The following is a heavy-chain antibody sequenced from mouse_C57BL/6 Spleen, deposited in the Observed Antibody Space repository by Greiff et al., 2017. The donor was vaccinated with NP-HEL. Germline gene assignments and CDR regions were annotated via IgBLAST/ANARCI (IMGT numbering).Heavy chain of an antibody. J-gene: IGHJ4*01. Sequence: VQLQQSGAELVRPGASVKLSCTASGFNIKDYYMHWVKQRPEQGLEWIGRIDPEDGDTEYAPKFQGKATMTADTSSNTAYLQLSSLTSEDTAVYYCLYGSSYYAMDYWGQGTSVTVSS. CDR2: IDPEDGDT. V-gene: IGHV14-1*01. D-gene: IGHD1-1*01. CDR3: LYGSSYYAMDY. CDR1: GFNIKDYY.